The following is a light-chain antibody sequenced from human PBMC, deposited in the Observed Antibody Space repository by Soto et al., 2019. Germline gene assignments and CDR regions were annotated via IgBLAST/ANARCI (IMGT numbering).Light chain of an antibody. Sequence: EIQMTQSPSTLSGSVGDRVTITCRASQTISSWLAWYQQKPGKAPKLLIYKASTLKSGVPSRFSGSGSGTEFTLTISSLQPEDFATYYCLQHNTYPRTFGQGTKVDI. CDR3: LQHNTYPRT. CDR2: KAS. V-gene: IGKV1-5*03. J-gene: IGKJ1*01. CDR1: QTISSW.